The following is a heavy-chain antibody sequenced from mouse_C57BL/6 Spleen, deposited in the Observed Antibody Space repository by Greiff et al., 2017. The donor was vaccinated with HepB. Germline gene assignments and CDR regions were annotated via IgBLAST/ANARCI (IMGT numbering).Heavy chain of an antibody. CDR3: ARDNGYDPYWDFDV. D-gene: IGHD2-2*01. V-gene: IGHV3-6*01. CDR1: GYSITSGYY. Sequence: EVKLQESGPGLVKPSQSLSLTCSVTGYSITSGYYWNWIRQFPGNKLEWMGYISYDGSNNYNPSLKNRISITRDTSKNQFCLKLNSVTTEDTATYYGARDNGYDPYWDFDVWGTGTTVTVSS. J-gene: IGHJ1*03. CDR2: ISYDGSN.